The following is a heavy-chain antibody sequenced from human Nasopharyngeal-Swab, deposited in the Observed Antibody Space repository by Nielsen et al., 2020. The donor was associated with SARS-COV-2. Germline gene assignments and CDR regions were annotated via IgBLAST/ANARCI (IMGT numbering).Heavy chain of an antibody. CDR1: GYTFTGYY. D-gene: IGHD4-17*01. Sequence: ASVKVSCKASGYTFTGYYIHWVRQAPGQGLEWMGWINPNSGVTNYAQKFQGRVTMTRDTSIRTVYMELSRLTSDDTAVYYCTRAEVTTIGVHNWGQGTLVTVSS. CDR2: INPNSGVT. J-gene: IGHJ4*02. CDR3: TRAEVTTIGVHN. V-gene: IGHV1-2*02.